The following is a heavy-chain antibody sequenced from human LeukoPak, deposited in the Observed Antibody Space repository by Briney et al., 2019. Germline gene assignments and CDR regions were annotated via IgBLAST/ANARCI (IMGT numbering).Heavy chain of an antibody. J-gene: IGHJ3*02. V-gene: IGHV1-18*01. D-gene: IGHD2-15*01. Sequence: ASVKVSCKASGYTFTSYGISWVRQAPGQGLEWMGWISAYNGNTNYAQKLQGRVTMTADTSTSTAYMELRSLRSDDTAVYYCARRVVHYDAFDIWGQGTMVTVSS. CDR2: ISAYNGNT. CDR1: GYTFTSYG. CDR3: ARRVVHYDAFDI.